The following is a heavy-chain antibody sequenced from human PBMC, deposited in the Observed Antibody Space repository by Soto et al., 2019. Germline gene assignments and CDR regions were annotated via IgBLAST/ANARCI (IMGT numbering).Heavy chain of an antibody. V-gene: IGHV1-8*01. CDR1: GYTFTSYD. D-gene: IGHD2-8*01. CDR3: ARRVNDGYYLDY. CDR2: MNPNSGNT. Sequence: ASVKVSCKASGYTFTSYDINWVRQATGQGLEWMGWMNPNSGNTGYAQKFQGRVTMTRNTSISTAYMELSSLRSEDTAVYYCARRVNDGYYLDYWGQGTLVNVSS. J-gene: IGHJ4*02.